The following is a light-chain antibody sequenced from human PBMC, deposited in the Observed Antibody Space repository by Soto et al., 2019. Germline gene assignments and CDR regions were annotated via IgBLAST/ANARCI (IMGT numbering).Light chain of an antibody. CDR1: QGIGND. CDR3: LQDYNYPIT. V-gene: IGKV1-6*01. CDR2: AAS. Sequence: AIQMTQSPSSLSTSIGARVTITCRASQGIGNDLAWYQQKPGKAPKLLIYAASSLQSGVPSRFSGSGSSTDFTLTISSLQPEDFATYYCLQDYNYPITVGQGTRLDIK. J-gene: IGKJ5*01.